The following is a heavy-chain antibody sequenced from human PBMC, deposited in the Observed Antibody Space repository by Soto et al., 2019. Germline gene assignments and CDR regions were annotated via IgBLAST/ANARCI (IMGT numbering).Heavy chain of an antibody. CDR2: INPNSGGT. J-gene: IGHJ6*03. V-gene: IGHV1-2*04. Sequence: ASVKVSCKASGYTFTGYYMHWVRQAPGQGLEWMGWINPNSGGTNYAQKFQGWVTMTRDTSISTAYMELSRLRSDDTAVYYCAREHLGTRYYMDVWGKGTTVTVSS. D-gene: IGHD3-16*01. CDR1: GYTFTGYY. CDR3: AREHLGTRYYMDV.